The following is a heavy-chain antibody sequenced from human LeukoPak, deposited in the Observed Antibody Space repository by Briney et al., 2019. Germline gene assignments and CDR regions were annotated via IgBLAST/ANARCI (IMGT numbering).Heavy chain of an antibody. J-gene: IGHJ4*02. D-gene: IGHD6-13*01. CDR3: ARRPIYARRIAAAGFDY. Sequence: EASVKVSCRASGYTFTSYDINWVRQATGQGLEWMGWMNPNSGNTGYAQRFQGRVTMTRNTTISTAYMELSSLRSEDTAVYYCARRPIYARRIAAAGFDYWGQGTLVTVSS. V-gene: IGHV1-8*01. CDR1: GYTFTSYD. CDR2: MNPNSGNT.